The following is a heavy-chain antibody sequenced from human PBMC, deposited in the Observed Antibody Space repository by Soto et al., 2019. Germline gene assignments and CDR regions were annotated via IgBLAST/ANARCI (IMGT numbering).Heavy chain of an antibody. CDR1: GGSISSYY. V-gene: IGHV4-59*12. CDR3: ARVIITMVRRTIFDY. Sequence: SXTLSLTCTVSGGSISSYYWSWIRQPPGKGLEWIGYIYYSGSTNYNPSLKSRVTISVDTSKNQFSLKLSSVTAADTAVYYCARVIITMVRRTIFDYWGQGTLVTVSS. CDR2: IYYSGST. J-gene: IGHJ4*02. D-gene: IGHD3-10*01.